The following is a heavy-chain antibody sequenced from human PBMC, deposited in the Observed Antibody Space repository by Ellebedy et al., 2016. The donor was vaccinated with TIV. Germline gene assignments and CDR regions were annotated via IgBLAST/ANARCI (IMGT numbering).Heavy chain of an antibody. V-gene: IGHV4-31*03. CDR1: GVSLRGRDYY. D-gene: IGHD2-8*01. Sequence: SETLSLXXTVSGVSLRGRDYYWNWIRQLPGKGLEWIGYVYNSGSTHYNPSLKSRVLISVDTSQNQFSLELKSLTAADTALYYCARAPTAGFLVQIDYFDSWGQGTQVTVSS. CDR2: VYNSGST. CDR3: ARAPTAGFLVQIDYFDS. J-gene: IGHJ4*02.